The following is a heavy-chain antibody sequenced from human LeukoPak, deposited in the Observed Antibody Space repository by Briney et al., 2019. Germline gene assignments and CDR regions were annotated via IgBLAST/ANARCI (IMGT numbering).Heavy chain of an antibody. CDR1: GGSISSYY. CDR2: IYYSGST. D-gene: IGHD3-22*01. Sequence: PSETLSLTCTVSGGSISSYYWSWIRQPPGKGLEWIGYIYYSGSTNYNPSLKSRVTISAGTSKNQFSLKLSSVTAADTAVYYCARIVSSGFSDYWGQGTLVAVSS. CDR3: ARIVSSGFSDY. V-gene: IGHV4-59*01. J-gene: IGHJ4*02.